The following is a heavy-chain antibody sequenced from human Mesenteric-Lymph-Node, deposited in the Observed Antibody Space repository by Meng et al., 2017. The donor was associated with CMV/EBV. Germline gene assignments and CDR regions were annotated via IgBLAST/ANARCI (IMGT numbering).Heavy chain of an antibody. J-gene: IGHJ3*01. CDR3: AKDPLAARQGDGFDV. Sequence: GESLKISCAASGFTFSSYGMHWVRQAPGKGLEWVAFIRYDGSNKYYADSVKGRFTISRDNSKNTLYLQMNSLRAEDTAVYYCAKDPLAARQGDGFDVWGQGTMVTVSS. CDR1: GFTFSSYG. CDR2: IRYDGSNK. D-gene: IGHD6-6*01. V-gene: IGHV3-30*02.